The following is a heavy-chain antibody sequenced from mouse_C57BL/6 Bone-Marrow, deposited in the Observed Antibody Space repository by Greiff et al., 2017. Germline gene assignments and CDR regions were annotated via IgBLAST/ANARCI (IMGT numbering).Heavy chain of an antibody. J-gene: IGHJ2*01. CDR2: IYPGSGST. Sequence: QVQLQQPGAELVKPGASVKMSCKASGYTFTSYWITWVKQRPGQGLEWIGDIYPGSGSTNYNEKFKSKATLTVEKSSSTAYMQLSSLTSEDSAVYYCARNDYSAYYFDYWGQGTTLTVSS. CDR1: GYTFTSYW. CDR3: ARNDYSAYYFDY. D-gene: IGHD2-4*01. V-gene: IGHV1-55*01.